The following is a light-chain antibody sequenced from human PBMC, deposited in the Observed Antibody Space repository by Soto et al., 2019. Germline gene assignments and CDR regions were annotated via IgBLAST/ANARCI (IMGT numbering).Light chain of an antibody. CDR1: SSDVGGYNY. Sequence: QSALTQPPSASGSPGQLATISCTGTSSDVGGYNYVSWFQQHPGKAPKLIIHEVNQRPSGVPDRFSGSKSGNTASLTVSGLQAEDEGTYYCSSYGGYNNVVFGTGTKVTVL. J-gene: IGLJ1*01. CDR3: SSYGGYNNVV. CDR2: EVN. V-gene: IGLV2-8*01.